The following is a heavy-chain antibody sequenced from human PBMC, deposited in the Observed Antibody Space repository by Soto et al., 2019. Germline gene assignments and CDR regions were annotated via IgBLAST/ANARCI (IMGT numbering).Heavy chain of an antibody. J-gene: IGHJ5*02. CDR3: ARAGYCSGGSCYSSVTWFDP. V-gene: IGHV4-31*03. CDR1: GGSISSGGYY. D-gene: IGHD2-15*01. Sequence: TLSLTCTVSGGSISSGGYYWSWIRQHPGKGLEWIGYIYYSGSTYYNPSLKSRVTISVDTSKNQFSLKLSSVTAADTAVYYCARAGYCSGGSCYSSVTWFDPWGQGTLVTVSS. CDR2: IYYSGST.